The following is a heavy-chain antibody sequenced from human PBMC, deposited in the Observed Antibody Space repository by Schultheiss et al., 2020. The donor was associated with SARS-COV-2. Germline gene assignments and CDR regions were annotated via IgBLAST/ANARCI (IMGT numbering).Heavy chain of an antibody. V-gene: IGHV4-39*07. D-gene: IGHD3-10*01. CDR3: ARVSFPDWGFGYYYYGMDV. Sequence: SETLSLTCTVPGGSIRSNSYFWGWIRLPPGKGLEWIGSIYYNGDTYYNPSLKSRVTISIDTSKNQFSMRLSSVTAADTAVYYCARVSFPDWGFGYYYYGMDVWGQGTTVTVSS. CDR2: IYYNGDT. J-gene: IGHJ6*02. CDR1: GGSIRSNSYF.